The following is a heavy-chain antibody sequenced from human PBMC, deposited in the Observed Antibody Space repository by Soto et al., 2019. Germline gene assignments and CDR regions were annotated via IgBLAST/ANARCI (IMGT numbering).Heavy chain of an antibody. CDR1: GYTFTSYG. J-gene: IGHJ6*02. CDR2: ISAYNGNT. D-gene: IGHD2-21*02. V-gene: IGHV1-18*01. Sequence: QVQLVQSGAEVKKPGASVKVSCKASGYTFTSYGISWVRQAPGQGPEWMGWISAYNGNTNYAQKLQGRVTMTTDTSTSTAYMELRSLRSDDTAVYYCARRVAYCGGDCSPGSMDVWGQGTTVTVSS. CDR3: ARRVAYCGGDCSPGSMDV.